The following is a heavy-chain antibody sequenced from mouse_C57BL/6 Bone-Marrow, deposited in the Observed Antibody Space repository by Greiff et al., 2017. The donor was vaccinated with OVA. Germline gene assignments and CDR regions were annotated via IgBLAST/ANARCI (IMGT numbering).Heavy chain of an antibody. D-gene: IGHD2-12*01. CDR1: GFTFSSYG. V-gene: IGHV5-6*01. CDR2: ISSGGSYT. J-gene: IGHJ2*01. CDR3: ARDDEDY. Sequence: EVNLVESGGDLVKPGGSLKLSCAASGFTFSSYGMSWVRQTPDKRLEWVATISSGGSYTYYPDSVKGRFTISRDNAKNTLYLQMSSLKSEDTAMYYCARDDEDYWGQGTTLTVSS.